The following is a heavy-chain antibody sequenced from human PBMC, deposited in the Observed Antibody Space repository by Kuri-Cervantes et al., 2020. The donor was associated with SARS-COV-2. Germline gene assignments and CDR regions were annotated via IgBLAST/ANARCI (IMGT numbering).Heavy chain of an antibody. D-gene: IGHD2-21*01. V-gene: IGHV4-38-2*02. CDR3: ARIVGNNAFDL. Sequence: SETLSLTCTVSGYSISSGYYWGWIRQPTGKGLEWIGSINHSGSTYYNPSLKSRVTISVDTSKNQFSLKLGSVTAADTAVYYCARIVGNNAFDLWGQGTMVTVSS. CDR2: INHSGST. J-gene: IGHJ3*01. CDR1: GYSISSGYY.